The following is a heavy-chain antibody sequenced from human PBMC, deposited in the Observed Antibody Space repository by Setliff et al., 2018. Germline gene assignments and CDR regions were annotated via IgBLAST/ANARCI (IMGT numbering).Heavy chain of an antibody. CDR3: ARSGRGYYDSSGQFDY. CDR1: GGSISSYY. J-gene: IGHJ4*02. V-gene: IGHV4-4*07. CDR2: IYTSGST. D-gene: IGHD3-22*01. Sequence: SETLSLTCTVSGGSISSYYWSWLRQPAGKGLEWIGRIYTSGSTNYNPSLKSRVTMSVDTSKNQFSLKLSSVTAADTAVYYCARSGRGYYDSSGQFDYLGQGTLVTSPQ.